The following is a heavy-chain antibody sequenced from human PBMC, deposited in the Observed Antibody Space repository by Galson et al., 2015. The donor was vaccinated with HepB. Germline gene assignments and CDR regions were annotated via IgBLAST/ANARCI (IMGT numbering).Heavy chain of an antibody. V-gene: IGHV3-15*01. Sequence: SLRLSCAASGFTFSNAWMSWVRQAPGKGLEWVGRIKSKTDGGTTDYAAPVKGRFTISRDDSKNTLYLQMNSLKTEDTAVYYCTTDSWVVVAATFGYWGQGTLVTVSS. D-gene: IGHD2-15*01. J-gene: IGHJ4*02. CDR3: TTDSWVVVAATFGY. CDR1: GFTFSNAW. CDR2: IKSKTDGGTT.